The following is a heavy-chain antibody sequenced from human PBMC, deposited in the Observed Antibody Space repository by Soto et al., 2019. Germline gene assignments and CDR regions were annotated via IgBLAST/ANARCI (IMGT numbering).Heavy chain of an antibody. CDR1: GFTFSSYS. CDR3: AHSKLHLGELSSFDY. Sequence: TGGSLRLSCAASGFTFSSYSMNWVRQAPGKGLEWVSSISSSSSYIYYADSVKGRFTISRDNAKNSLYLQMTNMDPVDTATYYCAHSKLHLGELSSFDYWGQGTLVTVSS. J-gene: IGHJ4*02. D-gene: IGHD3-16*02. V-gene: IGHV3-21*03. CDR2: ISSSSSYI.